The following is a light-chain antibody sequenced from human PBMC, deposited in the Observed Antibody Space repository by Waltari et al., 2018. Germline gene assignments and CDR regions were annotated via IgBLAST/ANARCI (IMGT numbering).Light chain of an antibody. CDR2: TAS. CDR3: QQTYITPIS. J-gene: IGKJ4*01. CDR1: QYIGDF. Sequence: DIQMTQSPSSLSASVGDRVTITCRASQYIGDFLHWYQHSPRRAPKPLIFTASNLQIGVPSRFSGSGSGTDFTLTITSLQPEDFATYYCQQTYITPISFGGGTKVQIK. V-gene: IGKV1-39*01.